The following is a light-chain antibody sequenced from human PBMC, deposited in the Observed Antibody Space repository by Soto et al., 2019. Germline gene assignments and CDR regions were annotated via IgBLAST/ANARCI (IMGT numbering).Light chain of an antibody. CDR1: ESIVGNDGYSY. Sequence: DIVMTQSPLSLIVTPGEPSSISCRSSESIVGNDGYSYLDWYRQKPRQSPQLLINMSSYRASGVPDRFSGSGSGTDFTLRISRVEAEDVGVYYCMQAIQYPWAFGQGTKVDIK. V-gene: IGKV2-28*01. J-gene: IGKJ1*01. CDR3: MQAIQYPWA. CDR2: MSS.